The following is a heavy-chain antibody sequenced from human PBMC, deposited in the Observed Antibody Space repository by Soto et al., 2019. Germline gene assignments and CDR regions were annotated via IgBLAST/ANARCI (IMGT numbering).Heavy chain of an antibody. D-gene: IGHD2-15*01. CDR2: ISAYNGNT. V-gene: IGHV1-18*01. CDR3: AARYCSGGSCYSNH. CDR1: GYTFTSYG. J-gene: IGHJ4*02. Sequence: GASVKVSCKASGYTFTSYGISWVRQAPGQGLEWMGWISAYNGNTNYAQKLQGRVTMTTDTSTSTAYMELRSLRSDDTAVYYCAARYCSGGSCYSNHWGQGTLVTVSS.